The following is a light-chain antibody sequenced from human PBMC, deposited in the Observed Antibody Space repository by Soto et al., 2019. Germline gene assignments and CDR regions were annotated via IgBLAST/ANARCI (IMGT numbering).Light chain of an antibody. CDR2: DAS. V-gene: IGKV1-33*01. CDR1: QDISNY. J-gene: IGKJ4*01. CDR3: KRYVNIPLT. Sequence: DIQMTQSPSSLSASVGDRVTITCQASQDISNYLNWYQQKPGKAPKLMIYDASNFKTGVPSRFRGSGSGTHFTFPISSLKLEVIATYYCKRYVNIPLTFGGGTKVEIK.